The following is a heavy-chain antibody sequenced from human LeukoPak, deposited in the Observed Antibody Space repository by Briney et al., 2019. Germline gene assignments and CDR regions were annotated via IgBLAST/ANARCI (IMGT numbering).Heavy chain of an antibody. D-gene: IGHD5-12*01. J-gene: IGHJ3*02. CDR3: ARELSVAEDAFDI. V-gene: IGHV3-66*01. CDR1: GFTVSSNY. Sequence: GGSLRLSCAASGFTVSSNYMSWVRQAPGKGLEWVSVIYSGGSTYYADSVKGRFTISRDNSKNTLYLQMNSLRAEDMAVYYCARELSVAEDAFDIWGQGTMVTVSS. CDR2: IYSGGST.